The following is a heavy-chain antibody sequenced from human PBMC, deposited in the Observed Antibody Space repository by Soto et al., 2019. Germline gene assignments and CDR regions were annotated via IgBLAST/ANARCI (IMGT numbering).Heavy chain of an antibody. CDR1: GFTFSNAW. CDR3: TTYGSVEGYNYGVDY. V-gene: IGHV3-15*07. D-gene: IGHD5-18*01. CDR2: IKSNTDGWTI. Sequence: EVQLVESGGGLVKPGGSLRLSCTASGFTFSNAWMNCVRQAPGKGLEWVGRIKSNTDGWTIDYAAPVKGRFTISGDDSKNTLYLQMNSVKADNIAVYYCTTYGSVEGYNYGVDYWGQGTLVTVSS. J-gene: IGHJ4*02.